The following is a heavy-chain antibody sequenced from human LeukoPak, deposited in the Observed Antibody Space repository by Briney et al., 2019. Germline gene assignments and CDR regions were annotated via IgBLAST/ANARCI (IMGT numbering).Heavy chain of an antibody. CDR3: ARGYSSNWNYFDY. D-gene: IGHD6-13*01. Sequence: GGSLRLSCAASGFTVSNSHMTWVRQAPGKGLEWVSVVYTAGSTYYADSVKGRFTISRDNSKNTVYLQMNSLRVGDTAVYYCARGYSSNWNYFDYWGQGILVTVSS. J-gene: IGHJ4*02. CDR2: VYTAGST. CDR1: GFTVSNSH. V-gene: IGHV3-53*01.